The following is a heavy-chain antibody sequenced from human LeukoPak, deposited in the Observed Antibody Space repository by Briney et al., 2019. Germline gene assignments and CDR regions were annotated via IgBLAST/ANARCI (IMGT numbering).Heavy chain of an antibody. CDR2: ISGSGGST. D-gene: IGHD6-13*01. J-gene: IGHJ6*02. CDR1: GFTFSSYA. V-gene: IGHV3-23*01. CDR3: ASSWGWYYYYYGMDV. Sequence: GGSLRLSCAASGFTFSSYAMSWVRQAPGKGLEWVSAISGSGGSTYYADSVKGRSTISRDNSKNTLYLQMNSLRAEDTAVYYCASSWGWYYYYYGMDVWGQGTTVTVSS.